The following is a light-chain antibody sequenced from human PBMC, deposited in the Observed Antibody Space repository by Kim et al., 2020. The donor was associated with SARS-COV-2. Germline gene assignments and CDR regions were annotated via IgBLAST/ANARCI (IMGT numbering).Light chain of an antibody. Sequence: VSAGERDTIYGRGSQSVRSYLAWYHQKPGQPPRLLIYGASTRATDIPARFRGSGSGTEFILTINSLQSEDFAVYYCQQYYEGPRTFGQGTKVDIK. CDR1: QSVRSY. CDR2: GAS. V-gene: IGKV3-15*01. CDR3: QQYYEGPRT. J-gene: IGKJ1*01.